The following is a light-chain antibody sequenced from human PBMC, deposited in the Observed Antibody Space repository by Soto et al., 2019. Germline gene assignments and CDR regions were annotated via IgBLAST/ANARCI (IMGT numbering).Light chain of an antibody. CDR3: QQYNNWPPIT. CDR1: QSISSW. CDR2: KAT. J-gene: IGKJ5*01. V-gene: IGKV1-5*03. Sequence: DIQMTQSPSTLSASVGDRVTITCRASQSISSWLAWYQQKPGKAPKLLIYKATNLQSGVPSRFSGSGSGTEFTLTISSLQSEDFAVYYCQQYNNWPPITFGQGTRLEIK.